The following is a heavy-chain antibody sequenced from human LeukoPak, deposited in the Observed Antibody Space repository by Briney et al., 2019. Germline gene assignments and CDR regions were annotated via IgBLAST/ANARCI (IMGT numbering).Heavy chain of an antibody. CDR2: IYYSGST. CDR3: ARHIDHYDSSGYYPYYFDY. Sequence: PSETLSLTCTVSGGSISSSSYYWGWIRQPPGKGLEWIGSIYYSGSTYYNPSLKSRVTISVDTSKNQFSLKLSSVTAADTAVYYCARHIDHYDSSGYYPYYFDYWGQGTLVTVSS. J-gene: IGHJ4*02. CDR1: GGSISSSSYY. D-gene: IGHD3-22*01. V-gene: IGHV4-39*01.